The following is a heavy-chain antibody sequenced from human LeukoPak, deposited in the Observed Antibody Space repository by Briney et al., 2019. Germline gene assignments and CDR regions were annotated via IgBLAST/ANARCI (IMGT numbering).Heavy chain of an antibody. Sequence: GASVKVSCKASGYTFTSYGISWVRQAPGQGLEWMGWISAYNGNTNYAQKLQGRVTMTTDTSTSTAYMELRSLRSDDTAVYYCARDRRDRQQRIDPDYWGQGTLVTVSS. CDR3: ARDRRDRQQRIDPDY. CDR2: ISAYNGNT. CDR1: GYTFTSYG. J-gene: IGHJ4*02. D-gene: IGHD6-13*01. V-gene: IGHV1-18*01.